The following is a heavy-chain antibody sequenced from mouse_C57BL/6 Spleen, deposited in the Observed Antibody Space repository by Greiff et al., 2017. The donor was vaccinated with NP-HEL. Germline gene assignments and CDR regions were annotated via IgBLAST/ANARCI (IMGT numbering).Heavy chain of an antibody. J-gene: IGHJ1*03. CDR3: ARRSITTVVATGYFDV. Sequence: EVQLVESGGGLVQPGGSLKLSCAASGFTFSDYGMAWVRQAPRKGPEWVAFISNLAYSIYYADTVTGRFTIARENAKNTLYLEMSSLRSEDTAMYYCARRSITTVVATGYFDVWGTGTTVTVSS. CDR1: GFTFSDYG. D-gene: IGHD1-1*01. V-gene: IGHV5-15*01. CDR2: ISNLAYSI.